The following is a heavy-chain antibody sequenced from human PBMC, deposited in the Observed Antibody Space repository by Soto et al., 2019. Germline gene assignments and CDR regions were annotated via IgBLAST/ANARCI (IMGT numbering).Heavy chain of an antibody. Sequence: PGESLKISCKGSGYSFTSYWIGWVRQMPGKGLEWMGIIYPGDSDTRYSPSFQGQVTISADKSISTAYLQWSSLKASDTAMYYCEKQQLNRDDAFDIWGQGTMVTVSS. CDR3: EKQQLNRDDAFDI. J-gene: IGHJ3*02. CDR1: GYSFTSYW. V-gene: IGHV5-51*01. D-gene: IGHD6-6*01. CDR2: IYPGDSDT.